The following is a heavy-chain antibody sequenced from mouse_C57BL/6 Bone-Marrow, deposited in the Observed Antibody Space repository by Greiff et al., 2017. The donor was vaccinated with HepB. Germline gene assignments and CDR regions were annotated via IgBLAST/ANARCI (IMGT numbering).Heavy chain of an antibody. CDR3: ASGGLRGGNCYFDV. J-gene: IGHJ1*03. D-gene: IGHD2-4*01. V-gene: IGHV1-69*01. CDR1: GYTFTSYW. Sequence: VQLQQPGAELVMPGASVKLSCKASGYTFTSYWMHWVKQRPGQGLEWIGEIDPSDSYTNYNQTFKGKSTLTVDKSSSTAYMQLSSLTSEDSAVYYGASGGLRGGNCYFDVWGTGTTVTVSS. CDR2: IDPSDSYT.